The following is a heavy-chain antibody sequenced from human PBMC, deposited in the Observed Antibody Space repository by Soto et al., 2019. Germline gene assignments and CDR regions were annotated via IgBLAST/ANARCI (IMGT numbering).Heavy chain of an antibody. V-gene: IGHV3-7*01. CDR3: ARDFDV. Sequence: GGSLRLSCEASGLSFRASWMSWVRQAPGKGLEWVANIKQDGSEQYYVDSVKGRFTISRNNAKNSLYLQMNSLRAEDTAVFYCARDFDVWGRGTLVTVSS. CDR2: IKQDGSEQ. J-gene: IGHJ2*01. CDR1: GLSFRASW.